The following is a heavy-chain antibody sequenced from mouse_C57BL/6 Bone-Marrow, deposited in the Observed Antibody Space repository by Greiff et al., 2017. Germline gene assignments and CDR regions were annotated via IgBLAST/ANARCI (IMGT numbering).Heavy chain of an antibody. V-gene: IGHV1-42*01. CDR3: ARDITTVVAYYAMDY. D-gene: IGHD1-1*01. J-gene: IGHJ4*01. CDR1: GYSFTGYY. CDR2: IDPSTGGT. Sequence: EVQLQQSGPELVKPGASVKISCKASGYSFTGYYMNWVKQSPEKSLEWIGEIDPSTGGTTYNQKFKAKATLTVDKSSSTAYMQLKSLTSEDSAVYYCARDITTVVAYYAMDYWGQGTSVTVSS.